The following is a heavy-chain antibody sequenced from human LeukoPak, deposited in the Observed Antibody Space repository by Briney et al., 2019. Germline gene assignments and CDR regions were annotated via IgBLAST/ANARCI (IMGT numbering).Heavy chain of an antibody. CDR2: ISGSGGST. CDR3: AKGTVTGYFPQYYFDY. J-gene: IGHJ4*02. V-gene: IGHV3-23*01. D-gene: IGHD3-9*01. Sequence: GGSLRLSCAASGFTFSSYAMSWVRQAPGKGLEWVSAISGSGGSTYYADSVKGRFTISRDNSKNTLYLQMNSLRAEDTAVYYCAKGTVTGYFPQYYFDYWGQGTLVTVSP. CDR1: GFTFSSYA.